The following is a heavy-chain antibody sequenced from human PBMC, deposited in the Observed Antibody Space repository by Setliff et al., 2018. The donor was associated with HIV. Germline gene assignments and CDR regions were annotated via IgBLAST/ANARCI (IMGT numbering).Heavy chain of an antibody. D-gene: IGHD3-3*01. V-gene: IGHV1-2*06. CDR2: INPNSGDT. Sequence: ASVKVSCKASGYTFNNYGVMWVRQAPGQGLEWMGRINPNSGDTNYAQNFQGRVTVTRDTSISTVFMELSGLRSDDTALYYCARSDRLFFDYWGQGTLVTVSS. CDR3: ARSDRLFFDY. CDR1: GYTFNNYG. J-gene: IGHJ4*02.